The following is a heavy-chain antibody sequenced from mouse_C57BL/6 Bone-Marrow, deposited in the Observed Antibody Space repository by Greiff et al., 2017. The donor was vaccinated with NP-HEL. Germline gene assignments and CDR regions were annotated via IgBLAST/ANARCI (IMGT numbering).Heavy chain of an antibody. V-gene: IGHV1-55*01. J-gene: IGHJ3*01. CDR2: IYPGSGST. Sequence: QVQLQQSGAELVKPGASVKMSCKASGYTFTSYWITWVKQRPGQGLEWIGGIYPGSGSTNYNEKFKSKATLTVDTSSSTAYMQLSSLTSEDSAVYYCESCDGYAFAYWGQGTLVTVSA. CDR3: ESCDGYAFAY. CDR1: GYTFTSYW. D-gene: IGHD2-3*01.